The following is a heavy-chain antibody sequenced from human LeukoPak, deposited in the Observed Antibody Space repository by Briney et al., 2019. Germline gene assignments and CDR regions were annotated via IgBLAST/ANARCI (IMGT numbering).Heavy chain of an antibody. CDR3: ARFQPHWWEYYSDY. D-gene: IGHD1-26*01. CDR1: GFTFRSYG. J-gene: IGHJ4*02. V-gene: IGHV3-33*01. Sequence: GGSLRLSCAASGFTFRSYGMHWVRQAPGKGLEWVAVIWYDGSNKYYADSVKGRFTISRDNSKNTLYLQMNSLRAEDTAVYYCARFQPHWWEYYSDYWGQGTLVTVSS. CDR2: IWYDGSNK.